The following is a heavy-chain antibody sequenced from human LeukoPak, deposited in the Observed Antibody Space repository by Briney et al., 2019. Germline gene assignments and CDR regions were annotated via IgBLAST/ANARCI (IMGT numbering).Heavy chain of an antibody. Sequence: ASVKVSCKASGYTFTSYGISWVRQAPGQGLEWMGWISAYNGDTRYAQKFQGRVAMTTDTSTSTAYMELRNLRSDDTAVYYCARAPPGLNYGPGDYWGQGTLVTVSS. J-gene: IGHJ4*02. CDR1: GYTFTSYG. CDR2: ISAYNGDT. D-gene: IGHD3-10*01. CDR3: ARAPPGLNYGPGDY. V-gene: IGHV1-18*01.